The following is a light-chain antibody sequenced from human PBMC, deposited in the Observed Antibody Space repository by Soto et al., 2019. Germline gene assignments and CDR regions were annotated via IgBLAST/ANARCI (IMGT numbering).Light chain of an antibody. J-gene: IGKJ4*01. CDR1: QSVSSSY. CDR3: RQYGSSPLA. V-gene: IGKV3-20*01. Sequence: EIVLTQSPGTLSLSPGERATLSCRASQSVSSSYLAWYQQKPGQAPRLLIYGVSSRATDIPDRFSGSGSGTGFTLTISRLEPEDFAVYYCRQYGSSPLAFGGGTKVEIK. CDR2: GVS.